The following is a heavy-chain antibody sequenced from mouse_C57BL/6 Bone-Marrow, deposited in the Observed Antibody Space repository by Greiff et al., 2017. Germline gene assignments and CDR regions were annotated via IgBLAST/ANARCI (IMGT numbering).Heavy chain of an antibody. D-gene: IGHD2-1*01. Sequence: QVQLKQPGAELVKPGASVKMSCQASGYTFTSYWITWVKQRPGQGLELLGDIYPGSGSTNYNEKFKSKATLTVDTSSSTAYMQRSSLTSEDSAVYYCVRLWYLPWCAYWGQGTLVTVSA. V-gene: IGHV1-55*01. CDR1: GYTFTSYW. CDR2: IYPGSGST. CDR3: VRLWYLPWCAY. J-gene: IGHJ3*01.